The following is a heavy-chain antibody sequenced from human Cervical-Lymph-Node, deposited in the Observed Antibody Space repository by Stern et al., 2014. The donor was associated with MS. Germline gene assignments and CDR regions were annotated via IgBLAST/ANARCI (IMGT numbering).Heavy chain of an antibody. D-gene: IGHD5-12*01. J-gene: IGHJ4*02. CDR1: GGTFNNHV. CDR2: IIPMFGTP. CDR3: ANRDMGYTYGRHDY. Sequence: QVQLGQSGAEVKKPGSSVKVSCKASGGTFNNHVISWVRQAHGQGLEWMGGIIPMFGTPNYAQKFQGRVTIIADKSTSTVHMVLRNLSDEDTAMYYCANRDMGYTYGRHDYWGQGTLVTVS. V-gene: IGHV1-69*06.